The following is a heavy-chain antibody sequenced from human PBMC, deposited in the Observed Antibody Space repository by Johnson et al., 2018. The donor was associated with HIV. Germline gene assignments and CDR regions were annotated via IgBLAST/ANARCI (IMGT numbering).Heavy chain of an antibody. D-gene: IGHD3-10*01. Sequence: QVQLVESGGGLVNPGGSLRISCAAFGFTFSDYYMSWVRQAPGKGLEWVSYITSSGSTVYYADSVKGRFTISRDNSKNTLVLQMNSMRAEDTAVYYCARVGGWGAFDILGQGTRVTVSS. V-gene: IGHV3-11*01. CDR2: ITSSGSTV. CDR1: GFTFSDYY. J-gene: IGHJ3*02. CDR3: ARVGGWGAFDI.